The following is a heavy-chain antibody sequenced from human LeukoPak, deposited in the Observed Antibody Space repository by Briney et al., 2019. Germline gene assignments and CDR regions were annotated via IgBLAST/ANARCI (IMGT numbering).Heavy chain of an antibody. Sequence: SETLSFTCTVSGGSISSSSYYWGWIRQPPGKGLEWIGSIYYSGSTYYNPSLKSRVTISVDTSKNQFFLKLSSVTAADTAVYYCARPGVCSSTSCYGGADAFDIWGQGTMVTVSS. D-gene: IGHD2-2*01. CDR2: IYYSGST. J-gene: IGHJ3*02. CDR3: ARPGVCSSTSCYGGADAFDI. CDR1: GGSISSSSYY. V-gene: IGHV4-39*01.